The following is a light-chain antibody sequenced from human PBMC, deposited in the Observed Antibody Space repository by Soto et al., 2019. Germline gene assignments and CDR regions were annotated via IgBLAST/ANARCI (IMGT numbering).Light chain of an antibody. Sequence: QSALTQPRSVSGSPGQSVTISCTGTSSDVGGYNYVSWYQQHPGKAPKIKIYDVNERPAGVPDRFSGSKSGNTASLTISGLQAEDEADDYCCSWAGNSLVFGGGTKLTVL. CDR3: CSWAGNSLV. J-gene: IGLJ3*02. CDR2: DVN. CDR1: SSDVGGYNY. V-gene: IGLV2-11*01.